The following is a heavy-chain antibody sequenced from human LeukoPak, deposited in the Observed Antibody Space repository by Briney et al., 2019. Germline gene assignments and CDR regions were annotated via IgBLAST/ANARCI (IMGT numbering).Heavy chain of an antibody. CDR1: GGAISSGSYY. V-gene: IGHV4-39*02. D-gene: IGHD2-8*02. Sequence: PSETLSLTCTLSGGAISSGSYYWGWIRQPPGKGLEWIGSIYYSGSTYYNPSLKSRVTISVDTSKNKLRSVTAADTAVYYCARVVPTVAPLYWFDYWGEGILVTVSS. CDR2: IYYSGST. J-gene: IGHJ4*02. CDR3: ARVVPTVAPLYWFDY.